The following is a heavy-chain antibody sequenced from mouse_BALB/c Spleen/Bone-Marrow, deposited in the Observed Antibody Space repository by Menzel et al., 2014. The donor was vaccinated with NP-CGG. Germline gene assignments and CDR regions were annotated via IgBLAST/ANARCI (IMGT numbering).Heavy chain of an antibody. Sequence: LMESGPELVKPGASVKISCKASGYTFTDYYINWVKQKPGQGLEWIGWIYPGSGNTKYNEKFKGKATLTVDTSSSTAYMQLSSLTSEDTAVYFCAREDYYGSSYGFAYWGQGTLVTVSA. CDR3: AREDYYGSSYGFAY. V-gene: IGHV1-84*02. CDR1: GYTFTDYY. CDR2: IYPGSGNT. J-gene: IGHJ3*01. D-gene: IGHD1-1*01.